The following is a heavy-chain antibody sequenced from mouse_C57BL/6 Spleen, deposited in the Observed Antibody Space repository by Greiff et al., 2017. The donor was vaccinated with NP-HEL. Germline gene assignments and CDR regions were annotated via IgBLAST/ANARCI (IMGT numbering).Heavy chain of an antibody. J-gene: IGHJ2*01. Sequence: VQLQQSGAELVKPGASVKLSCKASGYTFTSYWMHWVKQRPGQGLEWIGMIHPNSGSTNYNEKFKSKATLTVDKSSSTAYMQLSSLTSEDSAVYYCARSGTTVAYYFDYWGQGTTLTVSS. CDR3: ARSGTTVAYYFDY. D-gene: IGHD1-1*01. CDR1: GYTFTSYW. CDR2: IHPNSGST. V-gene: IGHV1-64*01.